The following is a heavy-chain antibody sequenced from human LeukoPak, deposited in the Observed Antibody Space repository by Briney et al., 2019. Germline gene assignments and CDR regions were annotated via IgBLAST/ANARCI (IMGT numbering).Heavy chain of an antibody. V-gene: IGHV1-2*02. CDR1: GYTFTGYY. Sequence: ASVKVSCKASGYTFTGYYLHWVRQAPGEGLEWMGWINPNSGGTNYARKFQGRVTMTRDTSISTAYMELSGLRSDDTAVYYCARQGVFGGYSYGYGYWGQGTLVTVSS. CDR2: INPNSGGT. D-gene: IGHD5-18*01. CDR3: ARQGVFGGYSYGYGY. J-gene: IGHJ4*02.